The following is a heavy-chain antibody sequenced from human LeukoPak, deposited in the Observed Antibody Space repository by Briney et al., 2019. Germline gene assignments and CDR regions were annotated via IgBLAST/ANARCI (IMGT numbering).Heavy chain of an antibody. V-gene: IGHV3-48*03. CDR3: ARENSAYDGGFDY. CDR2: ISDVGGT. Sequence: QSGGSLRLSCATSGFTFRSYEMSWVRQAPGKGLEGGSYISDVGGTYYADSVKGRFTISRDNAKNSLFLQMNSLRAEDTAVYYCARENSAYDGGFDYWGQGTLVTVSS. J-gene: IGHJ4*02. CDR1: GFTFRSYE. D-gene: IGHD5-12*01.